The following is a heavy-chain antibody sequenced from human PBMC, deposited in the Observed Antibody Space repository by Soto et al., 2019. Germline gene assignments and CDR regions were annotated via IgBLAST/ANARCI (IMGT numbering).Heavy chain of an antibody. CDR3: ARLLLNARYEASGYDSFDV. CDR1: GYTFTSYG. Sequence: ASVKVSCKASGYTFTSYGISWVRQAPGQGLEWMGWISAYNGNTNYAQKLQGRVTMTTDTSTSTAYMELRSLRSDDTAVYYCARLLLNARYEASGYDSFDVWGQGTMVTVSS. D-gene: IGHD3-22*01. V-gene: IGHV1-18*04. J-gene: IGHJ3*01. CDR2: ISAYNGNT.